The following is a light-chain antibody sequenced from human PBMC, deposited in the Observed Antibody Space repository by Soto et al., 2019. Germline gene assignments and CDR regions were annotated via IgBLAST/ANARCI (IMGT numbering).Light chain of an antibody. CDR2: GAS. V-gene: IGKV3-20*01. J-gene: IGKJ4*01. Sequence: DIVLTQSPGTLSLSPGERSTLSCSASQSVSSSYLAWYQQKPGQAPRLLIHGASSRATDIPDRFSGSGSGTVFTLTISSLQSEDFAVYYCQQYNNWPLTFGGGTKVDI. CDR3: QQYNNWPLT. CDR1: QSVSSSY.